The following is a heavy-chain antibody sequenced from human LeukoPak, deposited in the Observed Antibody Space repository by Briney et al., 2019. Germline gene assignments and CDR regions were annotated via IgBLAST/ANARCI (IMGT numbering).Heavy chain of an antibody. Sequence: PGGSLRLSCAVSGFTFNTYGMTWVRQAPGKGLEWVSGISGSDGSTYHADSVKGRFTISRDNSKNTLYLQMNSLRAEDTAVYYCVLAVWESFDYWGQGTLVTVSS. J-gene: IGHJ4*02. CDR3: VLAVWESFDY. V-gene: IGHV3-23*01. CDR1: GFTFNTYG. D-gene: IGHD3-16*01. CDR2: ISGSDGST.